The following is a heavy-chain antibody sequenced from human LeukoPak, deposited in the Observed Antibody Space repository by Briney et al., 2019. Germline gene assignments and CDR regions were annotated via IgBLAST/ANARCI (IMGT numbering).Heavy chain of an antibody. V-gene: IGHV5-51*01. CDR1: GYRFTSYW. CDR2: IYPGDSDT. CDR3: ARQVRSYYYYMDV. Sequence: GESLEISCKGSGYRFTSYWFGWVRQMPGKGLEWMGIIYPGDSDTRYSPSFQGQVTISADKSISTAYLQWSSLKASDTAMYYCARQVRSYYYYMDVWGKGTTVTVSS. J-gene: IGHJ6*03.